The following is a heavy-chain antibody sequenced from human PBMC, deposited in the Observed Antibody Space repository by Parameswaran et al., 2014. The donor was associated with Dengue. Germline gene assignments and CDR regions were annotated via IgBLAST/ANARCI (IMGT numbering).Heavy chain of an antibody. V-gene: IGHV4-31*02. CDR3: ARVLGYQYYYGMDV. D-gene: IGHD2-2*01. Sequence: VRQAPGKGLQWIGYIQYSGSTYYNPSLKSRVTISVDTSKNQFSLKLSSVTAADTAVYYCARVLGYQYYYGMDVWGQGTTVTVSS. J-gene: IGHJ6*02. CDR2: IQYSGST.